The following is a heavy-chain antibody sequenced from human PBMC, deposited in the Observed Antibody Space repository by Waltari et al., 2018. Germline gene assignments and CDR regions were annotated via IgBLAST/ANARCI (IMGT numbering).Heavy chain of an antibody. V-gene: IGHV3-30*04. CDR3: ATITTYDAFNI. J-gene: IGHJ3*02. CDR1: GFTFRASA. D-gene: IGHD3-22*01. CDR2: ISSDGSNK. Sequence: QVQVVESGGGVVQPGRSLRLSCEASGFTFRASAMHWVRQAPGEGLEWVAIISSDGSNKYYADSVKGRFTISRDNSENTLYLQMISLRADDTAVYYCATITTYDAFNIWGQGTMVTVSS.